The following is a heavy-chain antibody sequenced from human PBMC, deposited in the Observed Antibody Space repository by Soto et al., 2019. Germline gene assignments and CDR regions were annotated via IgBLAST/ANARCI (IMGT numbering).Heavy chain of an antibody. CDR2: IYPGDSDT. J-gene: IGHJ4*02. V-gene: IGHV5-51*01. CDR3: ARTLGYCSSTFCPHNDY. Sequence: GESLSVSCSASGFSLTIYWSSWVGQMPGDRLAWTGIIYPGDSDTRYGPSPQRQVTISADKSISTPYLQWSSLKASDTAISNCARTLGYCSSTFCPHNDYWPQRSL. D-gene: IGHD2-2*01. CDR1: GFSLTIYW.